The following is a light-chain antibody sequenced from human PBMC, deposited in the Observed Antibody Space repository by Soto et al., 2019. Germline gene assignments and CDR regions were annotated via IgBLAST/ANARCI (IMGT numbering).Light chain of an antibody. V-gene: IGKV3-15*01. CDR1: QTVSYN. CDR3: QQYNNLWT. J-gene: IGKJ1*01. Sequence: EIVMTQSPATLSVFPGERATLSCKASQTVSYNLAWYQQKPGQAPRLLIHGAYIRATGIPARFSGSGSGTEFTLTISSLQSEDFAVYYCQQYNNLWTFGQGTKVEIK. CDR2: GAY.